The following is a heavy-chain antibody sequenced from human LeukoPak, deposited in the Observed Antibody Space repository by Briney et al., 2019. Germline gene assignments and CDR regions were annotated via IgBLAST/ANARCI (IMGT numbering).Heavy chain of an antibody. D-gene: IGHD2-2*01. J-gene: IGHJ4*02. CDR3: ARDQPAPGIDY. CDR2: IWYDGSNK. V-gene: IGHV3-33*01. Sequence: GRSLRLSCAASGFTFSSYGMHWVRQAPGKGLEWVAVIWYDGSNKYYADSVKGRFTISRDNSKNTLYLQMNSLRAEDTAVYYCARDQPAPGIDYWGQGTLVTVSS. CDR1: GFTFSSYG.